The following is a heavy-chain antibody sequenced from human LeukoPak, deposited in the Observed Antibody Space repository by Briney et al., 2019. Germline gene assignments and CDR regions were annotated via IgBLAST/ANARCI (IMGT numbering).Heavy chain of an antibody. Sequence: LPGGSLPLSCPASGFTFSRYWMNWVRPAPGKGLEWVANIKQDGSEKYYVDSVKGRFTISRDNAKKSLYLQMNSLRAEDTAVYYCARETEMANLDYWGQGTLVTVSS. D-gene: IGHD5-24*01. CDR2: IKQDGSEK. CDR3: ARETEMANLDY. V-gene: IGHV3-7*04. J-gene: IGHJ4*02. CDR1: GFTFSRYW.